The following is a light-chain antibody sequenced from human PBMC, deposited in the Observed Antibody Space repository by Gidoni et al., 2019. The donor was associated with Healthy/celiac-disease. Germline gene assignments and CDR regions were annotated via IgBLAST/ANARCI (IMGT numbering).Light chain of an antibody. V-gene: IGKV1-5*03. CDR3: QQYNSSPLT. CDR2: KAS. CDR1: QSISRW. Sequence: DIQMTQYPSTLSASVGDRVTITCRASQSISRWPAWYQQKPGKAPKLLIYKASSLESGVPSRFSGSGSGTEFTLTISSLQPDDFATYYCQQYNSSPLTFGGGTKVEIK. J-gene: IGKJ4*01.